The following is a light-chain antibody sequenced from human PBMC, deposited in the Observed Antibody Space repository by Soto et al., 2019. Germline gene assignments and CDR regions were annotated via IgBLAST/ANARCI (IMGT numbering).Light chain of an antibody. Sequence: QSALTQPASVSGSPGQSITISCAGTGSEVGAYNLVSWYQQHPGKAPTLTICEVNTRPSGISNRFSGSKSGDTASLTISGLQAEDEANYFCCSYAGTVAYVFGTGTKLTVL. CDR1: GSEVGAYNL. CDR3: CSYAGTVAYV. J-gene: IGLJ1*01. V-gene: IGLV2-23*02. CDR2: EVN.